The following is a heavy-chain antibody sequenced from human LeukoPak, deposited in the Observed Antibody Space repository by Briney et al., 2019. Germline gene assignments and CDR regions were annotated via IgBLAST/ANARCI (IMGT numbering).Heavy chain of an antibody. CDR1: TFTFSNAW. J-gene: IGHJ3*02. Sequence: GGSLRLSCAASTFTFSNAWMSWVRQAPGKGLEWVGRIKSKSDGGTTDYAAPVKGRFTISRDDSKNTLYLQMNSLKTEDTAVYYCTTAPRGYCSGGSCSYAFNIWGQGTMVTVSS. CDR3: TTAPRGYCSGGSCSYAFNI. CDR2: IKSKSDGGTT. D-gene: IGHD2-15*01. V-gene: IGHV3-15*01.